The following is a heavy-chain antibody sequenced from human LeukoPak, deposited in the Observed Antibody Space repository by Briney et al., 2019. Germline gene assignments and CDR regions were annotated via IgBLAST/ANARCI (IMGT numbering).Heavy chain of an antibody. J-gene: IGHJ4*02. V-gene: IGHV1-2*02. CDR3: ARSGRTVHYDFWSGYREFDY. CDR2: INPNSGGT. CDR1: GYTFTSYG. Sequence: ASVKVSCKASGYTFTSYGISWVRQAPGQGLEWMGWINPNSGGTNYAQKFQGRVTMTRDTSISTAYMELSRLRSDDTAVYYCARSGRTVHYDFWSGYREFDYWGQGTLVTVSS. D-gene: IGHD3-3*01.